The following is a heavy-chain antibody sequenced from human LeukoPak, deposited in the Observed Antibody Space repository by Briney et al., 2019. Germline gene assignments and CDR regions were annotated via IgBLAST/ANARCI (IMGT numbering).Heavy chain of an antibody. D-gene: IGHD3-16*01. J-gene: IGHJ6*03. CDR1: GGSTSSSAYH. CDR3: ARGFRTRGGHRSPYYYYMDV. V-gene: IGHV4-39*01. Sequence: PSETLSLTCTVSGGSTSSSAYHWGWIRQPPGKGLEWVGSIHSSGSTYYNLSLKSRVSISVDTSKNQFSLKLTSVTAADTAVYYCARGFRTRGGHRSPYYYYMDVWGKGTTVTVSS. CDR2: IHSSGST.